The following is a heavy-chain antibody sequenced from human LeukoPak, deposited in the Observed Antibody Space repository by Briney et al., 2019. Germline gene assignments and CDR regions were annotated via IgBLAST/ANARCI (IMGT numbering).Heavy chain of an antibody. D-gene: IGHD3-10*01. CDR2: ISSASNTI. CDR3: ARDGWVGDYNWFDP. CDR1: GFTFSSYS. Sequence: GGSLRLSCAASGFTFSSYSMKWVRQAPGKGLEWVSYISSASNTIYYADSVKGRFTISRDNAKNSLYLQMNSLRAEDTAMYYCARDGWVGDYNWFDPWGQGTLVTVSS. V-gene: IGHV3-48*01. J-gene: IGHJ5*02.